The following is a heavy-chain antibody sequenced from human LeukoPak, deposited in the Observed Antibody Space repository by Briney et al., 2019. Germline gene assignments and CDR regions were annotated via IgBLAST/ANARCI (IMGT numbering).Heavy chain of an antibody. Sequence: GGSLRLSCAASGFTLSSDAMNWVRRAPGKGLEWVSSISGDGRNIQYADSVKGRFTVSRDNSKNTLYLQMNSLRAEDTAVYYCAKDGGYSYGSDYYYYGMDVWGQGTTVTVSS. CDR3: AKDGGYSYGSDYYYYGMDV. V-gene: IGHV3-23*01. CDR2: ISGDGRNI. CDR1: GFTLSSDA. D-gene: IGHD5-18*01. J-gene: IGHJ6*02.